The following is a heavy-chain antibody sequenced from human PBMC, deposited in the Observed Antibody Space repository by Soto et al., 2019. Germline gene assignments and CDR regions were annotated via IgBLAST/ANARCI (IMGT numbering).Heavy chain of an antibody. CDR3: ARGDIVVVVAGTDYYYYGMDV. CDR2: IIPIFGTA. CDR1: GGTFSSYA. D-gene: IGHD2-15*01. Sequence: ASVKVSCKASGGTFSSYAISWVRQAPGQGLEWMGGIIPIFGTANYAQKFQGRVTITADESTSTAYMELSSLRSEDTAVYYCARGDIVVVVAGTDYYYYGMDVWGQGTTVTVSS. V-gene: IGHV1-69*13. J-gene: IGHJ6*02.